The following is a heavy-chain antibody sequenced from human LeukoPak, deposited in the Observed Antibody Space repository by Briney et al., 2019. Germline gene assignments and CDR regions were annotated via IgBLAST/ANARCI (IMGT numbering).Heavy chain of an antibody. D-gene: IGHD6-19*01. CDR1: GGTFSSYA. Sequence: SVKVSCKASGGTFSSYAISWVRQAPGQGLEWMGGIIPIFGTANYAQKFQGRVTTTADESTSTAYMELSSLRSEDTAVYYCARERYSSGWYDYYYGMDVWGQGTTVTVSS. CDR2: IIPIFGTA. CDR3: ARERYSSGWYDYYYGMDV. V-gene: IGHV1-69*13. J-gene: IGHJ6*02.